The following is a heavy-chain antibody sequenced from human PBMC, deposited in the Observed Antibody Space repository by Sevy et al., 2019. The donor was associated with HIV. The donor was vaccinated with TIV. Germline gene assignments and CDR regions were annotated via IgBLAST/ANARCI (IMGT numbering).Heavy chain of an antibody. Sequence: GGSLRLSCAASGFTFNRYWMHWVRQAPGKGPVWLARIDGDGSATTYTDSVKGRFTISRDNAQDTLYLQMNSLRTEDTSSYYCARIATGHTFGLPDFWGQGTLVTVSS. J-gene: IGHJ4*02. V-gene: IGHV3-74*01. CDR3: ARIATGHTFGLPDF. D-gene: IGHD1-1*01. CDR1: GFTFNRYW. CDR2: IDGDGSAT.